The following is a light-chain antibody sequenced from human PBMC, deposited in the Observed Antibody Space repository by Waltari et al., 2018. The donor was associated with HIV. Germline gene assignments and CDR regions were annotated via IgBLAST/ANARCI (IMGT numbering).Light chain of an antibody. CDR1: SSDVGGYNY. J-gene: IGLJ2*01. V-gene: IGLV2-8*01. CDR3: SSHAGTYVL. Sequence: QSALTQPPSASGSPGQSVTISCTGTSSDVGGYNYVSWYQQHPVKAPKVLIYDVSKRPSGVPDRFSGSKSGNTASLTVSGLQAEDEADYYCSSHAGTYVLFGGGTKLTVL. CDR2: DVS.